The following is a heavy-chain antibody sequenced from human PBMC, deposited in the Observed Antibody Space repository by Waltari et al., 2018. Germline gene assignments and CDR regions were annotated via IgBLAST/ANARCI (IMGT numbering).Heavy chain of an antibody. CDR2: ISYSGAT. J-gene: IGHJ3*01. Sequence: YWGWIRQPPGKGLEWTGTISYSGATYYNPSLRSRVTISLDTSKNQFSLKLNSVTAADTAVYYCATYVGASVGTAAFDVWGQGTMVTASS. V-gene: IGHV4-39*01. D-gene: IGHD3-10*02. CDR3: ATYVGASVGTAAFDV. CDR1: Y.